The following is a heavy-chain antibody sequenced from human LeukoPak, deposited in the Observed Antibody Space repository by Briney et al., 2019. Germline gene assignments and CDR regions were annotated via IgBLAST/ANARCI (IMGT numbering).Heavy chain of an antibody. CDR3: AKDLRGTMVRGAIGY. J-gene: IGHJ4*02. CDR2: ISYDGSNK. Sequence: GGSLRLSCAASGFTFSSYGMHWVRQAPGKGLEWVAVISYDGSNKYYADSVKGRFTISRDNSKNTLYLQMNSLRAEDTAVYYCAKDLRGTMVRGAIGYWGQGTLVTVSS. V-gene: IGHV3-30*18. D-gene: IGHD3-10*01. CDR1: GFTFSSYG.